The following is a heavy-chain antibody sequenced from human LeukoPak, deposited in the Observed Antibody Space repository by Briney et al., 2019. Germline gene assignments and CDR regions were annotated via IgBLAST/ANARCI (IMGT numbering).Heavy chain of an antibody. CDR2: INPNSGGT. Sequence: ASVKVSCKASGYIFTGYYMHWVRQAPGQGLEWMGWINPNSGGTNYAQKFQGRVTMTRDTSISKAYMELSRLRSDDTAVYYCARPYYDFWSGYYTGGRYRLDYWGQGTLVTVSS. V-gene: IGHV1-2*02. CDR3: ARPYYDFWSGYYTGGRYRLDY. D-gene: IGHD3-3*01. J-gene: IGHJ4*02. CDR1: GYIFTGYY.